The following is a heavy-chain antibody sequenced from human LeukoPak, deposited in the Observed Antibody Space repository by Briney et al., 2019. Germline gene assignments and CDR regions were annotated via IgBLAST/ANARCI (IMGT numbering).Heavy chain of an antibody. V-gene: IGHV1-69*04. CDR2: IIPILGIA. CDR1: GGTFSSYA. CDR3: ARVHCSGGSCYTDDAFDI. D-gene: IGHD2-15*01. Sequence: GASVKVSCKASGGTFSSYAISWVRQVPGQGLEWMGRIIPILGIANYAQKFQGRVTITADKSTSTAYMELSSLRSEDTAVYYCARVHCSGGSCYTDDAFDIWGQGTMVTVSS. J-gene: IGHJ3*02.